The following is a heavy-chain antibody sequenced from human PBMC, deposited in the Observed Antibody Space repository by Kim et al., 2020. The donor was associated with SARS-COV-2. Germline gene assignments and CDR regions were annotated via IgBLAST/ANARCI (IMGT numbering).Heavy chain of an antibody. J-gene: IGHJ4*02. D-gene: IGHD3-10*01. CDR3: AKGKFATMIRGSPDY. Sequence: GGSLRLSCAASGFTFKSYAMSWVRQAPGKGLEWVSVISGDGGNSYYADSVKGRFTISRDKSKNTVYLQMNSLRAEDTARYYCAKGKFATMIRGSPDYWGQATLVTVPA. CDR1: GFTFKSYA. V-gene: IGHV3-23*01. CDR2: ISGDGGNS.